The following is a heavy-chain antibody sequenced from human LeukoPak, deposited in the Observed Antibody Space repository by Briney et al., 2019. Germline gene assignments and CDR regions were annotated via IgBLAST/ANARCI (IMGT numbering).Heavy chain of an antibody. J-gene: IGHJ2*01. V-gene: IGHV4-61*02. CDR3: ARGLLWFGELSRYFDL. CDR1: GGSISSGSYY. CDR2: IYTSGST. D-gene: IGHD3-10*01. Sequence: SETLSLTCTVSGGSISSGSYYWSWIRQPAGKGLEWIGRIYTSGSTNYNPSLKSRVTISVDTSKNQFSLKLSSVTAADTAVYYCARGLLWFGELSRYFDLWGRGTLVTVSS.